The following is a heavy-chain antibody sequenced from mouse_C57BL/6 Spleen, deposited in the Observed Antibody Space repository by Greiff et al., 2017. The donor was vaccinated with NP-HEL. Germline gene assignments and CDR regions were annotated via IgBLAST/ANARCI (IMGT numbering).Heavy chain of an antibody. CDR2: IDPSDSYT. D-gene: IGHD1-1*01. V-gene: IGHV1-69*01. CDR1: GYTFTSYW. J-gene: IGHJ2*01. Sequence: VQLQQPGAELVMPGASVKLSCKASGYTFTSYWMHWVKQRPGQGLEWIGEIDPSDSYTNYNQKFKGKSTLTVDKSSSTAYMQLSSLTSEDSAVYYCARRDYGPIDYWGQGTTLAVSS. CDR3: ARRDYGPIDY.